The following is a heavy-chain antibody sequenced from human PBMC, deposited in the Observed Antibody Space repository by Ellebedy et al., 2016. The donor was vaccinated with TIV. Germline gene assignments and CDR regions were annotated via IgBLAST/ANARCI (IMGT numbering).Heavy chain of an antibody. CDR1: GYTFTSYY. D-gene: IGHD4-17*01. J-gene: IGHJ3*02. CDR3: ATESLRSNNDAFDI. CDR2: FDPEDGET. Sequence: AASVKVSCKASGYTFTSYYIHWVRQAPGKGLEWMGGFDPEDGETIYAQKFQGRVTMTEDTSTDTAYMELSSLRSEDTAVYYCATESLRSNNDAFDIWGQGTMVTVSS. V-gene: IGHV1-24*01.